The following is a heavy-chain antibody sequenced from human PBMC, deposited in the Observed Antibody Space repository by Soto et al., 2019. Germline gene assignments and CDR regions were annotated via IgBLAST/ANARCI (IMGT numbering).Heavy chain of an antibody. CDR3: AKPTHPGPGLYFDY. D-gene: IGHD2-2*01. V-gene: IGHV3-30*18. Sequence: TGGSLRLSCAASGFTFSSYGMHWVRQAPGKGLEWVAVISYDGSNKYYADSVKGRFTISRDNSKNTLYLQMNSLRAEDTAVYYCAKPTHPGPGLYFDYWGQGTLVTVSS. CDR2: ISYDGSNK. CDR1: GFTFSSYG. J-gene: IGHJ4*02.